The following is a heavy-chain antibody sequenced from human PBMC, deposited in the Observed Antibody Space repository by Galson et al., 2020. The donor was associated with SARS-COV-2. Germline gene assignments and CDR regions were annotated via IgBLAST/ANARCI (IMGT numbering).Heavy chain of an antibody. J-gene: IGHJ5*02. Sequence: GGSLRLSCAASGFTFSSYAMHWVRQAPGQGLEWVAVISSDGSNKYYADSVTGRFTISRDNSKKTLYVQMNSLRAEDTAVYYCARGYSGRYRDWFDPWGQGTLVTVSS. D-gene: IGHD1-26*01. CDR1: GFTFSSYA. V-gene: IGHV3-30*16. CDR3: ARGYSGRYRDWFDP. CDR2: ISSDGSNK.